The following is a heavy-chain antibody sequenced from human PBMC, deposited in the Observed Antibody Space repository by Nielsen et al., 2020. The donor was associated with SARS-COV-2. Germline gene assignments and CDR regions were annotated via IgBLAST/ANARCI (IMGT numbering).Heavy chain of an antibody. Sequence: ASVKVSCKASGYTFTSYDINWVRQATGQGLEWMGWMNPNSGNTGYAQKFQGRVTMTRNTSISTAYMELSSLRSEDTAVYYCARAVQWLPSFDYWGQGTLVTVSS. V-gene: IGHV1-8*01. CDR1: GYTFTSYD. D-gene: IGHD6-19*01. J-gene: IGHJ4*02. CDR3: ARAVQWLPSFDY. CDR2: MNPNSGNT.